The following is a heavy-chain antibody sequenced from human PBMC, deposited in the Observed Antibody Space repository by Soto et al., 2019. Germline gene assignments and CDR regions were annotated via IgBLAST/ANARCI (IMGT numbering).Heavy chain of an antibody. D-gene: IGHD2-15*01. Sequence: EVQLLESGGGWVQPGGSLRLSCAASGFTFSTYAMSWVRQAPGKGLEWVSAISRNGDNTYYADSEKGRFTISRDDSKNTLYLQMNSLRAEDTAVYYCAALEGDCSGGACHGYYAMDVWGQGTTVTVSS. V-gene: IGHV3-23*01. CDR1: GFTFSTYA. CDR3: AALEGDCSGGACHGYYAMDV. CDR2: ISRNGDNT. J-gene: IGHJ6*02.